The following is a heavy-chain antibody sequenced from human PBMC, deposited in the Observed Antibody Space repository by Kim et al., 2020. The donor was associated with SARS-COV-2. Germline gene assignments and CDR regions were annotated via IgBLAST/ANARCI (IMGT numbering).Heavy chain of an antibody. CDR2: GHHSGST. CDR1: GESFSAYY. CDR3: ARGVSHSSAWELDY. J-gene: IGHJ4*02. V-gene: IGHV4-34*01. D-gene: IGHD6-19*01. Sequence: SETLSLTCAVYGESFSAYYWTWIRQPLVKGLEWIGEGHHSGSTNYNPSLKSRVTIITDTSKKQFSLTLKSLTAADTGFYFCARGVSHSSAWELDYLGRG.